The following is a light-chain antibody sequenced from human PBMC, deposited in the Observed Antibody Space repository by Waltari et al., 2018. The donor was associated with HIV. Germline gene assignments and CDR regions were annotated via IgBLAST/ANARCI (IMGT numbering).Light chain of an antibody. J-gene: IGKJ3*01. Sequence: DIRMTQSPSSVSASVGDRVTITCRASQGVSVWLDWYQRRPGKAPKLLIHKTSRLYSGVPSRFSGSGSGSEFTLTINNLQPEDLATYYCLQAHSFPLTFGPGTTVEI. CDR2: KTS. CDR3: LQAHSFPLT. V-gene: IGKV1-12*01. CDR1: QGVSVW.